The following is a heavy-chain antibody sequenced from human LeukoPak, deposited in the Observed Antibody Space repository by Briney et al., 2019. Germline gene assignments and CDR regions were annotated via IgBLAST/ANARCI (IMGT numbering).Heavy chain of an antibody. V-gene: IGHV3-21*01. CDR3: ARDSGWGSSNWFDP. Sequence: GGSLRLSCAASGFTFSSYGMNWVRQAPGKGLEWVSSISSSSSYIYYADSVKGRFTISRDNAKNSLYLQMNSLRAEDTAVYYCARDSGWGSSNWFDPWGQGTLVTVSS. CDR1: GFTFSSYG. D-gene: IGHD3-10*01. CDR2: ISSSSSYI. J-gene: IGHJ5*02.